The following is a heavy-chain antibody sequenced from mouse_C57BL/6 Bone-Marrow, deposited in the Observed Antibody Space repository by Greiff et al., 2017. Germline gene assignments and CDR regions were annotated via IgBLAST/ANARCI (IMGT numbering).Heavy chain of an antibody. V-gene: IGHV1-72*01. D-gene: IGHD1-1*01. CDR3: ARGAYGSSYPYYFDY. CDR1: GYTFTSYW. Sequence: QVQLQQPGAELVKPGASVKLSCKASGYTFTSYWMHWVKQRPGRGLEWSGRIDPNSGGTKYNEKFKSKATLTVDKPSSTAYMQLSSLTSEDSAVYYCARGAYGSSYPYYFDYWGQGTTLTVSS. CDR2: IDPNSGGT. J-gene: IGHJ2*01.